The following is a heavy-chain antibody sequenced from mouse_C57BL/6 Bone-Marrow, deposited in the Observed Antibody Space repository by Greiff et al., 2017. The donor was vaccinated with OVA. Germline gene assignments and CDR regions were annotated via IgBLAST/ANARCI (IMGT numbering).Heavy chain of an antibody. J-gene: IGHJ3*01. CDR3: ARLRGAWFAY. V-gene: IGHV1-81*01. D-gene: IGHD2-12*01. CDR1: GYTFTSYG. CDR2: IYPRSGNT. Sequence: LQESGAELARPGASVKLSCKASGYTFTSYGISWVKQRTGQGLEWIGEIYPRSGNTYYNEKFKGKATLTADKSSSTAYMELRSLTSEDSAVYFCARLRGAWFAYWGQGTLVTVSA.